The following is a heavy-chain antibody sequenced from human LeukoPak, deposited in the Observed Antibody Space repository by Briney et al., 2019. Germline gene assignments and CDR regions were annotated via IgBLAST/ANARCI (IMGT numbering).Heavy chain of an antibody. CDR2: ISGSGGST. J-gene: IGHJ6*02. V-gene: IGHV3-23*01. Sequence: PGGSLRLSCAASGFTFSSYAMSWVRQAPGTGLEWVSAISGSGGSTYYADSVKGRFTISIDNSKNTLYLQMNSLRAEDTAVYYCAKLYHYGSGSYHGMDVWGQGTTVTVSS. CDR3: AKLYHYGSGSYHGMDV. D-gene: IGHD3-10*01. CDR1: GFTFSSYA.